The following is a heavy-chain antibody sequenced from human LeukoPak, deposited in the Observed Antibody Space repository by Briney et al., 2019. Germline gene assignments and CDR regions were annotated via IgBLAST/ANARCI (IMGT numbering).Heavy chain of an antibody. V-gene: IGHV1-18*01. D-gene: IGHD3-22*01. CDR2: ISAYNGNT. Sequence: ASVKVSCKASGYTFTSYGISWVRQAPGQGLEWMGWISAYNGNTNYAQKLQGRVTMTTDTSTSTAYMELRSLRSDDTAVYYCAMGSFNYYDSSGYYHGGYYWGQGTLVTVSS. J-gene: IGHJ4*02. CDR1: GYTFTSYG. CDR3: AMGSFNYYDSSGYYHGGYY.